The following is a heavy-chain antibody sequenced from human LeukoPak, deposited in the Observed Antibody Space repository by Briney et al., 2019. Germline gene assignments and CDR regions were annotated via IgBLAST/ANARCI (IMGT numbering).Heavy chain of an antibody. V-gene: IGHV3-53*01. Sequence: GGSLRLSCAASGFTVSSNYMSWVRQAPGKGLEWVSVIYSGGSTYYADSVKGRFTISRDNSKNTLYLQMNSLRAEDTAVYYCASSPGRGSNGVCYFDYWGQGTLVTVSS. CDR2: IYSGGST. D-gene: IGHD2-8*01. CDR3: ASSPGRGSNGVCYFDY. J-gene: IGHJ4*02. CDR1: GFTVSSNY.